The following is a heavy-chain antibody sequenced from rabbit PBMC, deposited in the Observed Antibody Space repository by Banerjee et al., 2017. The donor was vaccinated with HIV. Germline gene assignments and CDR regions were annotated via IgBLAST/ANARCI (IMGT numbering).Heavy chain of an antibody. CDR3: ASASSSGYYGYYFNL. D-gene: IGHD1-1*01. CDR2: IDPVFGST. CDR1: GFDFSSYY. J-gene: IGHJ4*01. Sequence: QLKESGGGLVQPGGSLKLSCKASGFDFSSYYMSWVRQAPGKGLEWIGYIDPVFGSTYYASWVNGRFTISSDNAQNTVDLQMNSLTAADTGTYFCASASSSGYYGYYFNLWGPGTLVTVS. V-gene: IGHV1S7*01.